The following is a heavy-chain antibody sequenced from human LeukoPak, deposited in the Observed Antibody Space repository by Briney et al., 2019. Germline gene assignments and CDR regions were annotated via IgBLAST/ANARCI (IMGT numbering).Heavy chain of an antibody. Sequence: GGSLRLSCAASGFTFSSYAMSWVRQAPGKGLEWVSAVTGTGGSTYYADSVEGRFTISRDNSKNTLYLQMNSLRAADTAVYYCAQAADSSGYEYFRHWGQGTLVTVSS. V-gene: IGHV3-23*01. D-gene: IGHD3-22*01. J-gene: IGHJ1*01. CDR1: GFTFSSYA. CDR2: VTGTGGST. CDR3: AQAADSSGYEYFRH.